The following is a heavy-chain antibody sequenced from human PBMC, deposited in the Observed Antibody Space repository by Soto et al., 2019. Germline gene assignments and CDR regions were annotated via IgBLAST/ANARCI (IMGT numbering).Heavy chain of an antibody. CDR1: GGTFSSYA. V-gene: IGHV1-69*01. CDR3: ARGAHYYDSSGYYPGWFDP. J-gene: IGHJ5*02. CDR2: SIPIFGTA. Sequence: QVQLVQSGAEVKKPGSSVKVSCKASGGTFSSYAISWVRQAPGQGLEWMGGSIPIFGTANYAQKFQGRVTITADESTSTAYMELSSLRSEDTAVYYCARGAHYYDSSGYYPGWFDPWGQGTLVTVSS. D-gene: IGHD3-22*01.